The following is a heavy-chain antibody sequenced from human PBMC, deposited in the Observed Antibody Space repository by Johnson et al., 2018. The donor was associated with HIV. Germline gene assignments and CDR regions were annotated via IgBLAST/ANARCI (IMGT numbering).Heavy chain of an antibody. CDR2: INWNSVSI. V-gene: IGHV3-9*01. J-gene: IGHJ3*02. CDR1: GFTFDDYA. D-gene: IGHD4-11*01. Sequence: VESGGGLVQPGRSLRLSCAASGFTFDDYAMNWVRQAPGKGLEWVSGINWNSVSIAYADSVKGRFTISRDNAKKSLYLQMNSLRPEDSAFYYCARDTFPHRVTVTEAAFDIWGQGTMVTVSS. CDR3: ARDTFPHRVTVTEAAFDI.